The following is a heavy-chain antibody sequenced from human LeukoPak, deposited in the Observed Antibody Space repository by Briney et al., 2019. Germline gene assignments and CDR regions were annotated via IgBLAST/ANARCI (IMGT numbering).Heavy chain of an antibody. Sequence: PSETLSLTCTVSGGSISSSSYYWGWIRQPPGKGLEWIGYIYYSGSTNYNPSLKSRVTISVDTSKNQFSLKLSSVTAADTAVYYCARDGYDILTGYYYYYMDVWGKGTTVTVSS. CDR1: GGSISSSSYY. D-gene: IGHD3-9*01. CDR3: ARDGYDILTGYYYYYMDV. V-gene: IGHV4-61*01. J-gene: IGHJ6*03. CDR2: IYYSGST.